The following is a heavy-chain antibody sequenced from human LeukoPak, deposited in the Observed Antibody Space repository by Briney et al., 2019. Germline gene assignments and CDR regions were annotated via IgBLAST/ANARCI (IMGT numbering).Heavy chain of an antibody. Sequence: GGSLRLSCAASRFSFNMYSMSWVRQAPGKGLEWVANIHQDGSEKYYVDSVKGRFTISRDNAKNSLYLQMNSLRAEDTAVYYCARDFENDFWSGYFPDYWGQGTLVTVSS. CDR2: IHQDGSEK. CDR3: ARDFENDFWSGYFPDY. CDR1: RFSFNMYS. J-gene: IGHJ4*02. D-gene: IGHD3-3*01. V-gene: IGHV3-7*01.